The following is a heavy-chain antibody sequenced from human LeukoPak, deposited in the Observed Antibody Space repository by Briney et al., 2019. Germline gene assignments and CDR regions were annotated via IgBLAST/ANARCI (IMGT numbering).Heavy chain of an antibody. Sequence: SETLSLTCTVFGDSISGYYWSWIRQPPGKGLEWIGYVYHTGHTHYSPSLKSRVTVSLDTSRDQVSLMLSSVTAADTAVYYCARHIFGHLFDYWGQGTLVLVSS. CDR3: ARHIFGHLFDY. D-gene: IGHD3-3*02. CDR1: GDSISGYY. V-gene: IGHV4-59*01. J-gene: IGHJ4*02. CDR2: VYHTGHT.